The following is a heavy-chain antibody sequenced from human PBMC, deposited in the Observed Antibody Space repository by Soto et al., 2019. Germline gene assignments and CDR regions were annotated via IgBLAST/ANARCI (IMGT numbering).Heavy chain of an antibody. J-gene: IGHJ4*02. CDR3: ARGNTPLDY. Sequence: PSETLSLTCTVSGGSISSGDDYWSRIRQPPGKGLEWIGYIYYSGSTYYNPSLKSRVTISVDTSKNQFSLKVSSVTAADTAVYYCARGNTPLDYWGQGTLVTVSS. CDR1: GGSISSGDDY. D-gene: IGHD2-15*01. V-gene: IGHV4-30-4*01. CDR2: IYYSGST.